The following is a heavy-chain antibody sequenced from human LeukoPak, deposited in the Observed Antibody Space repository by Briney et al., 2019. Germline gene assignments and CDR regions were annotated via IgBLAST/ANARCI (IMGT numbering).Heavy chain of an antibody. CDR1: GFTFSNAW. V-gene: IGHV3-7*04. CDR2: IKQDGSEK. J-gene: IGHJ6*02. Sequence: GGSLRLSCAASGFTFSNAWMSWVRQAPGKGLEWVASIKQDGSEKYYVDSVKGRFTISRDNAKYSLSLQMNSLRAEDTAVYYCARITECCSGGSCYPCTMDVWGQGTTVTVS. D-gene: IGHD2-15*01. CDR3: ARITECCSGGSCYPCTMDV.